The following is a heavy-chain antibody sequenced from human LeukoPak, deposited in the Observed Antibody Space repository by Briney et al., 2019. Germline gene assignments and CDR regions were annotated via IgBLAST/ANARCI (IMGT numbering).Heavy chain of an antibody. CDR3: ASSDVYDFWSGYPSDY. J-gene: IGHJ4*02. D-gene: IGHD3-3*01. Sequence: GGSLRLSCAASGFTFSSYSMNWVRQARGKGLEWVSYISSSSSTIYYADSVKGRFTISRDNAKNSLYLQMNSLRDEDTAVYYCASSDVYDFWSGYPSDYWGQGTLVTVSS. CDR2: ISSSSSTI. CDR1: GFTFSSYS. V-gene: IGHV3-48*02.